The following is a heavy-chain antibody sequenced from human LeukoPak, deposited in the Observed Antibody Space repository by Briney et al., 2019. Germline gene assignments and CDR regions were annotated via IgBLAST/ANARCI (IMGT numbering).Heavy chain of an antibody. CDR2: IWYDGSNK. D-gene: IGHD6-13*01. CDR3: AKDTRYSSSCVDY. V-gene: IGHV3-33*06. Sequence: GRSLRLSCAASGFTFSSYGMHWVRQAPGKGLEWVAVIWYDGSNKYYADSVKGRFTISRDNSKNTLYLQMNSLRAEDTAVYYCAKDTRYSSSCVDYWGQGTLVTVSS. CDR1: GFTFSSYG. J-gene: IGHJ4*02.